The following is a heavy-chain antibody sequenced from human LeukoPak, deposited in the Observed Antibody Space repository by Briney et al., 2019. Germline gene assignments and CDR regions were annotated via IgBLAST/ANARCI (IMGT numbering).Heavy chain of an antibody. Sequence: SVKVSCKASGGTFSSYAISWVRQAPGQGLEWMGRIIPILGIANYAQKFQGRVTITADKSTSTAYMELSSLRSEDTAVYYCARVWVVVVPEAGANYYYGVDVWGQGTTVTVSS. J-gene: IGHJ6*02. CDR2: IIPILGIA. V-gene: IGHV1-69*04. CDR1: GGTFSSYA. CDR3: ARVWVVVVPEAGANYYYGVDV. D-gene: IGHD2-2*01.